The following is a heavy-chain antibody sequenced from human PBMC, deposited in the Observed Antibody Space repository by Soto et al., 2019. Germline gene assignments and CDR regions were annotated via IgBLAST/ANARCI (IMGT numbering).Heavy chain of an antibody. D-gene: IGHD2-15*01. V-gene: IGHV3-23*01. CDR3: TRVYEVVVAATPFYYYYYGMDV. CDR1: GFTFSSYA. J-gene: IGHJ6*02. Sequence: GGSLRLSCAASGFTFSSYAMSWVRQAPGKGLEWVSAISGSGGSTYYADSVKGRFTISRDNSKNTLYLQMNSLKTEDTAVYYCTRVYEVVVAATPFYYYYYGMDVWGQGTTVTVSS. CDR2: ISGSGGST.